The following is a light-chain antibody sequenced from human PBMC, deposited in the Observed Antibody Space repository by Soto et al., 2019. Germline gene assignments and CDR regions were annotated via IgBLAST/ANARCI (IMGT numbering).Light chain of an antibody. J-gene: IGKJ1*01. CDR1: QSISSW. Sequence: DIQMTQSPSTLSASVGDRVTITCRASQSISSWLAWYQQKPGKAPKLLIYKASSLESGVPSRFSGSGSGTEFTLTISSLQPDDFATYYCQQYSSYPWTFGQGTK. V-gene: IGKV1-5*03. CDR3: QQYSSYPWT. CDR2: KAS.